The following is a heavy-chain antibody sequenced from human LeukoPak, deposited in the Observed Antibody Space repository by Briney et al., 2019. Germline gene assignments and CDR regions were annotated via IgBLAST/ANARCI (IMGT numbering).Heavy chain of an antibody. CDR3: ARDCGSGGCDY. Sequence: PGGSLRLSCAASGFTFSSYWMHWVRQAPGKGLVWVSRIQSDGSSTTYAASVKGRFTISRDNAKNTVYLQMNSLRAEDTAVYYCARDCGSGGCDYWGQGTLVTVSS. D-gene: IGHD2-15*01. J-gene: IGHJ4*01. V-gene: IGHV3-74*01. CDR2: IQSDGSST. CDR1: GFTFSSYW.